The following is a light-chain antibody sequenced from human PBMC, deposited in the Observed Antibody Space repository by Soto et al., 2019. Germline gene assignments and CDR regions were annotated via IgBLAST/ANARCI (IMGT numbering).Light chain of an antibody. Sequence: QSALTQPPSVSGSPGQSVTISCTGTKEVASYKRVSWYQQTPGTSPKLLIYDVTKRASGISDRFSGSKSGNTASLTISGLHTDDEGDYYCGLYTIAETVVLGGGTKVTVL. CDR2: DVT. CDR3: GLYTIAETVV. CDR1: KEVASYKR. J-gene: IGLJ2*01. V-gene: IGLV2-18*01.